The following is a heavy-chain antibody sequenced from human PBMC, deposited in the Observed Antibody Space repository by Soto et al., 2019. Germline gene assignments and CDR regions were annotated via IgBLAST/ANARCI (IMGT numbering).Heavy chain of an antibody. Sequence: PSETLSLTCTVSGGSISSGGYYWSWIRQHPGKCLEWIGYIYYSGSTYYNPSLKSRVTISVDTSKNQFSLKLSSVTAADTAVYYCARARNPTYYYDSSGYSLDYWGQGTLVTVYS. V-gene: IGHV4-31*03. J-gene: IGHJ4*02. D-gene: IGHD3-22*01. CDR3: ARARNPTYYYDSSGYSLDY. CDR1: GGSISSGGYY. CDR2: IYYSGST.